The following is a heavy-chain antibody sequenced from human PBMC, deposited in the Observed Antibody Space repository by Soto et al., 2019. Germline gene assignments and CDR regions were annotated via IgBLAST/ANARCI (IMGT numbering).Heavy chain of an antibody. J-gene: IGHJ4*02. D-gene: IGHD2-15*01. CDR3: AKSTGRYCTGGSCYRTFDY. CDR1: GFTFSSYG. V-gene: IGHV3-30*18. Sequence: GVTLSLSCAASGFTFSSYGMHWVRQAPGKGLEWVAVISYDGSNKYYADSVKGRFTISRDNSKNTLYLQMNSLRAEDTAVYYCAKSTGRYCTGGSCYRTFDYWGQGTSVTVSS. CDR2: ISYDGSNK.